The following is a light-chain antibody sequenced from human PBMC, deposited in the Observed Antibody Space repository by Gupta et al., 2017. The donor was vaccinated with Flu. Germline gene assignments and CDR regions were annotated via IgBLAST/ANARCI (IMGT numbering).Light chain of an antibody. CDR1: QSVSRY. J-gene: IGKJ4*02. Sequence: EIVLTQSPATLSLSPGERATLSCRASQSVSRYLAWYQQKPGQAPRLLIYDASDRATGTPARFSGSGSGTDFTLTISSLEPEDVAVYYCQQRSNWPPKLTFGGGTKVEIK. CDR3: QQRSNWPPKLT. V-gene: IGKV3-11*01. CDR2: DAS.